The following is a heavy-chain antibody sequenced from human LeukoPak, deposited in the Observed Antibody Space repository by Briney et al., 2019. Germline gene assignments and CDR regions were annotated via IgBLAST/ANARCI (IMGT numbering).Heavy chain of an antibody. CDR2: ISWNSGSI. V-gene: IGHV3-9*01. D-gene: IGHD5-18*01. J-gene: IGHJ4*02. CDR3: AKDYHTAMVNYYFDY. CDR1: GFTFDDYA. Sequence: GGSLRLSCVASGFTFDDYAMHWVQQAPGKGLESVSGISWNSGSIGYADSVKGRFTISRDNAKNSLYLQMNSLRTEDTALYYCAKDYHTAMVNYYFDYWGQGTLVTVSS.